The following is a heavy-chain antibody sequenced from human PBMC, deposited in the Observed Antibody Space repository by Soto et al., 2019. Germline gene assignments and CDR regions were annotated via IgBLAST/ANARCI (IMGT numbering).Heavy chain of an antibody. CDR1: GYTFTSYY. V-gene: IGHV1-46*01. D-gene: IGHD2-2*01. CDR2: IIPSCGST. J-gene: IGHJ6*02. Sequence: GASVKVSCKASGYTFTSYYMHWVRQAPGQGLEWMGIIIPSCGSTSYAQKFQGRVTMTADESTSTAYMELSSLRSEDTAVYYCARALVVPAAIFYYYYGMDVWGQGTTVTVSS. CDR3: ARALVVPAAIFYYYYGMDV.